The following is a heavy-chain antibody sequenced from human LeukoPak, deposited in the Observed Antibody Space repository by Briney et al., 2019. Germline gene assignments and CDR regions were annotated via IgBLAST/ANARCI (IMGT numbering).Heavy chain of an antibody. V-gene: IGHV3-73*01. CDR3: TRWSTAQFDY. Sequence: GGSLRLSCAASGFTFSGSATHWVRQASGKGLEWVGRIRSKANSYATAYAASVKGRFTISRDDSKNTAYLQMNSLKTEDTAVYYCTRWSTAQFDYWGQGTLVTVSS. J-gene: IGHJ4*02. CDR2: IRSKANSYAT. D-gene: IGHD6-6*01. CDR1: GFTFSGSA.